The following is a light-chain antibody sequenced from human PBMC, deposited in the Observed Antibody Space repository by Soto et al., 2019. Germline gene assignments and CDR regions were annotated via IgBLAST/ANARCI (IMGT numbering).Light chain of an antibody. J-gene: IGKJ2*01. Sequence: EIVLTQSPGTLSLSPGERATLSCRASQSVSSSYLAWYQLKPGQAPRLLIYGASSRATGIPDRFSGSGSGTDFTLTISRLEPEDFAVYYCQQDGSSPYTFGQGTKLEIK. CDR2: GAS. CDR1: QSVSSSY. V-gene: IGKV3-20*01. CDR3: QQDGSSPYT.